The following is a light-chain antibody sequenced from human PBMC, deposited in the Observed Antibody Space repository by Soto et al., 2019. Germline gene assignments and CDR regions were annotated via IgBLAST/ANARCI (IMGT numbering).Light chain of an antibody. CDR2: AAS. V-gene: IGKV1-27*01. CDR3: QKYNSAPLT. J-gene: IGKJ3*01. CDR1: QGISNY. Sequence: VHRTQVPSSLSDSVGDRVTITCRASQGISNYLAWYQQKPGKVPKLLIYAASTLQSGVPSRFSGSGSGTDFTLTISSLQPEDVATYYCQKYNSAPLTFGPGTKVD.